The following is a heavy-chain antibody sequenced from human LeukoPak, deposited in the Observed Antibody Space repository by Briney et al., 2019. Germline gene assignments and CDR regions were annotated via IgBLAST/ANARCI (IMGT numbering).Heavy chain of an antibody. CDR3: ARVSNTDTAMDPLDY. Sequence: SQTLSLTCTVSGGSISSGGYYWSWIRQHPGKGLEWIGYIYYSGSTYYNPSPKSRVTISVDTSKNQFSLKLSSVTAADTAVYYCARVSNTDTAMDPLDYWGQGTLVTVSS. J-gene: IGHJ4*02. CDR1: GGSISSGGYY. CDR2: IYYSGST. D-gene: IGHD5-18*01. V-gene: IGHV4-31*03.